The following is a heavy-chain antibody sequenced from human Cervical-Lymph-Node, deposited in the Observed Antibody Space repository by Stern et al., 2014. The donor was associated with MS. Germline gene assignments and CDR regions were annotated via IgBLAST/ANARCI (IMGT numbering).Heavy chain of an antibody. V-gene: IGHV3-30*04. CDR1: GFTFSSYP. CDR2: ISSDGSNK. D-gene: IGHD6-19*01. Sequence: VQLLESGGGVVQPGMSLRLSCAASGFTFSSYPMHWARQAPGKGLEWLAIISSDGSNKYYADSVKGRFTISRDNSENTLYLQMNSLRDEDTAVYYCIIGLDDRWGQGTLVTVSS. J-gene: IGHJ5*02. CDR3: IIGLDDR.